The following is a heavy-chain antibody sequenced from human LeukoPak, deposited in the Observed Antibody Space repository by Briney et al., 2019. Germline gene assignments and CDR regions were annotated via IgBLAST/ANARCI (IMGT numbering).Heavy chain of an antibody. CDR1: GFNFSSYG. J-gene: IGHJ4*02. CDR3: AKDRTNYGDYVG. CDR2: ISDSGGST. Sequence: PGGSLRLSCAASGFNFSSYGMSWVRQAPGKGLEWVSAISDSGGSTYYADSVKGRLIISRDNSKNTLYLQMNSLRAEDTAVYYCAKDRTNYGDYVGWGQGTLVTVSS. D-gene: IGHD4-17*01. V-gene: IGHV3-23*01.